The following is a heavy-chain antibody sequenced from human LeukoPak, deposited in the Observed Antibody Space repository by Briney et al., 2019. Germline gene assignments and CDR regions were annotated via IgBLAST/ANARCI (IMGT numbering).Heavy chain of an antibody. Sequence: SETLSLTCTVSGGSISSGDYYWSWIRQPPGKGLEWIGYIYYSGSTYYNPSLKSRVTISVDTSKNQFSLKLSSVTAADTAVYYCARGPLCSNTNCFSHMYYFDYWGQGTLVTVSS. J-gene: IGHJ4*02. D-gene: IGHD2-2*01. CDR1: GGSISSGDYY. CDR2: IYYSGST. V-gene: IGHV4-30-4*02. CDR3: ARGPLCSNTNCFSHMYYFDY.